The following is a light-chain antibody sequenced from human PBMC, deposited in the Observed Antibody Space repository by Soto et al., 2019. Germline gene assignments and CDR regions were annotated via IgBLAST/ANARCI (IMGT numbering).Light chain of an antibody. J-gene: IGKJ1*01. V-gene: IGKV3-11*01. Sequence: EIVLTQSPATLSLSPGERATLSCRASQSVSSYLAWYQQKPGQAPRLLIYDASNRATGIPARFSGSGSGTDFTLTISSLEPEDVEVYYCQQRSNWPRWTFGQGTKVEIK. CDR2: DAS. CDR1: QSVSSY. CDR3: QQRSNWPRWT.